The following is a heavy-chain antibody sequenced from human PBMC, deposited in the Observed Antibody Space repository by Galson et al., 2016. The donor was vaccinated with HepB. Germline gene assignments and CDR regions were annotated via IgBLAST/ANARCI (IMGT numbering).Heavy chain of an antibody. CDR1: GGSISSSSYY. J-gene: IGHJ4*02. CDR2: IYFAGNT. CDR3: ARHGRELIPQFGH. Sequence: SETLSLTCTVSGGSISSSSYYRAWIRQPPGKGLEWIGRIYFAGNTQYKPSLKSRVTLSIDTSRNQFSLKVRSVTAADTAVYYCARHGRELIPQFGHWGLGTLVTVSS. V-gene: IGHV4-39*01. D-gene: IGHD1-26*01.